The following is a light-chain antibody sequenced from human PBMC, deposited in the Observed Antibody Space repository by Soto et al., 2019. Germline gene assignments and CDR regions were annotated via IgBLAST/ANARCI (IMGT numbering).Light chain of an antibody. CDR2: AAS. CDR3: QQANSFPLT. V-gene: IGKV1-12*01. J-gene: IGKJ3*01. Sequence: DIQMTQSPSSVSASIGDRVTITCRASQDISSRLAWYQQRPGKAPQLLLYAASSLQSGVPSRFSRSGSVTDFTLTISSLQPEDYGTYYCQQANSFPLTFGPGTKVDIK. CDR1: QDISSR.